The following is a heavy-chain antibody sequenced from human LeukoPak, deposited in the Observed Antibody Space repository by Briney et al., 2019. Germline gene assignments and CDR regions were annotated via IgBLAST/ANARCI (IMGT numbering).Heavy chain of an antibody. D-gene: IGHD2-8*01. Sequence: GGSLRLSCAASGFIFSSYGMHWVRQAPGKGLEWVTFIRYDGINKYYADSVKGRFTISRDNSKNTLYLQMNSLRAEDTAVYYCAKDPDCTSGVCYTFFDYWGQGTLVTVSS. CDR3: AKDPDCTSGVCYTFFDY. CDR2: IRYDGINK. V-gene: IGHV3-30*02. J-gene: IGHJ4*02. CDR1: GFIFSSYG.